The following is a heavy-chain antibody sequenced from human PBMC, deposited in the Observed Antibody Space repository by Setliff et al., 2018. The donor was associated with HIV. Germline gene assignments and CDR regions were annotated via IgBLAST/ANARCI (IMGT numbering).Heavy chain of an antibody. V-gene: IGHV4-39*01. Sequence: SETLSLTCLVPGVSLSSGDSYWAWIRQPPGKGLEGIGSIYYTGSTFSIPSLKSRVTISGDTTRSQFSQKLDSVTAADTALYYCARRSLNSTPDAFGIWGQGTMVTVSS. CDR2: IYYTGST. J-gene: IGHJ3*02. D-gene: IGHD1-26*01. CDR3: ARRSLNSTPDAFGI. CDR1: GVSLSSGDSY.